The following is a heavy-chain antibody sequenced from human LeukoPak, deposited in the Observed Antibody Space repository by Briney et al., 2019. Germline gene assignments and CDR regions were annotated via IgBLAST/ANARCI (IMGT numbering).Heavy chain of an antibody. CDR1: GGTFSSYA. CDR3: ARDSGYSGYGPQYYYYYYYMDV. D-gene: IGHD5-12*01. J-gene: IGHJ6*03. Sequence: SVNVSCKASGGTFSSYAISWVRQAPGEGLEWMGGIIPIFGTANYAQKFQGRVTITPDESTSTTYMELSSLRSEDTAVYYCARDSGYSGYGPQYYYYYYYMDVWGKGTTVTVSS. V-gene: IGHV1-69*13. CDR2: IIPIFGTA.